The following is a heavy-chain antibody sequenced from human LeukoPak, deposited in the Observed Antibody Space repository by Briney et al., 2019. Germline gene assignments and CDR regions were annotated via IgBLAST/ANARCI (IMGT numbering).Heavy chain of an antibody. Sequence: GGSLRLSWSASGFTFSGFAMHWVRQASGKGLEWVGRIRSKANSYATAYAASVKGRFTISRDDSKNTAYLQMNSLKTEDTAVYYCTRPLNYYDSSGYYPNQMIDYWGQGTLVTVSS. J-gene: IGHJ4*02. V-gene: IGHV3-73*01. D-gene: IGHD3-22*01. CDR1: GFTFSGFA. CDR2: IRSKANSYAT. CDR3: TRPLNYYDSSGYYPNQMIDY.